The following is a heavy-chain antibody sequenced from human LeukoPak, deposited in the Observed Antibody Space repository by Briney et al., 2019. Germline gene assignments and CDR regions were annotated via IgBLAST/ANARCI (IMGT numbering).Heavy chain of an antibody. V-gene: IGHV3-74*01. CDR1: GFTFSTTW. J-gene: IGHJ4*02. Sequence: PGGSLRLSCVVSGFTFSTTWMHCVRHTPGKGLVWVSRIHSDGSSTNYADSVKGRFTISRDNAKNTVYLQMNSLRDEDTAVYYCASTARQSYFDYWGQGILVIVSS. CDR3: ASTARQSYFDY. CDR2: IHSDGSST.